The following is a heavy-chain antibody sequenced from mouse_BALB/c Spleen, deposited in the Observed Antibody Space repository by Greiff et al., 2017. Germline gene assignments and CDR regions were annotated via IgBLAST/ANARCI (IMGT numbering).Heavy chain of an antibody. CDR3: ARAGGGYYDYAMDY. J-gene: IGHJ4*01. CDR2: ISSGGST. V-gene: IGHV5-6-5*01. Sequence: EVHLVESGGGLVKPGGSLKLSCAASGFTFSSYAMSWVRQTPEKRLEWVASISSGGSTYYPDSVKGRFTISRDNARNILYLQMSSLRSEDTAMYYCARAGGGYYDYAMDYWGQGTSVTVSS. D-gene: IGHD2-3*01. CDR1: GFTFSSYA.